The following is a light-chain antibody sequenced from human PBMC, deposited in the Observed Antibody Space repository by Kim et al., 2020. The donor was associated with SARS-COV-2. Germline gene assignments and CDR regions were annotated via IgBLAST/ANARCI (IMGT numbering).Light chain of an antibody. CDR3: QQYGSSPYT. Sequence: LSPGGKATLPCRARQSVSSSYLAWYQQKPGQAPRLLIYGASSRATGIPDRFSGSGSGTDFTLTISRLEPEDFAVYYCQQYGSSPYTFGQGTKLEI. V-gene: IGKV3-20*01. J-gene: IGKJ2*01. CDR1: QSVSSSY. CDR2: GAS.